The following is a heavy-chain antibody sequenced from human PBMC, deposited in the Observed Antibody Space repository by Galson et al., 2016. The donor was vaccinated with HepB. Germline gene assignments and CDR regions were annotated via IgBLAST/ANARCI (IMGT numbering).Heavy chain of an antibody. D-gene: IGHD4-17*01. J-gene: IGHJ6*02. Sequence: QSGAEVKKPGESLKISCKASGYTFTGYYMHWVRQAPGQGLEWMGWINPNSGGTNYAQKFQGRVSMTRDTSISTAYMELSRLRSDDTAVYYCARDYGDNSFYGMDVWGQGTTVTVSS. V-gene: IGHV1-2*02. CDR2: INPNSGGT. CDR3: ARDYGDNSFYGMDV. CDR1: GYTFTGYY.